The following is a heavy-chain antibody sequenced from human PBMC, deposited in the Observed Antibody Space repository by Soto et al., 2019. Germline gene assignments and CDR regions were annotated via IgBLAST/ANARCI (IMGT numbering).Heavy chain of an antibody. D-gene: IGHD6-19*01. J-gene: IGHJ4*02. Sequence: EVQLLESGGGLVQPGGSLRLSCAASGFPFSRCAMNWVRQAPGKGLEWVSTISHSDHSTYYADSVKGRFTVSRDNSENTLYLHMTSLRAEDTAIYYGAKRGGDSGWGDFDSWGQGTLVTVSS. CDR1: GFPFSRCA. CDR3: AKRGGDSGWGDFDS. CDR2: ISHSDHST. V-gene: IGHV3-23*01.